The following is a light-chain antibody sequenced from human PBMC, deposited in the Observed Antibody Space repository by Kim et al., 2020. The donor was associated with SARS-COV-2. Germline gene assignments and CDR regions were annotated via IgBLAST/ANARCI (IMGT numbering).Light chain of an antibody. J-gene: IGLJ1*01. Sequence: GKSIALSCTGTTNDIGTYDHISWYQQRPGNAPRLIIFEVIKRPSGISSRFSASKSGNTASLTISGLQAEDEADYYCCSYTNSFIYVFGTGTKVTVL. CDR3: CSYTNSFIYV. V-gene: IGLV2-14*02. CDR1: TNDIGTYDH. CDR2: EVI.